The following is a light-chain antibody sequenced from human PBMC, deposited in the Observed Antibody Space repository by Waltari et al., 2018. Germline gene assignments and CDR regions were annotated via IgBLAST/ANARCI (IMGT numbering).Light chain of an antibody. CDR2: GAS. Sequence: ETVMTQSPATLSVSPGEGATLSCRASQSVGSTVAWYQQKPGQAPRLLMYGASTRAAGIPARFSGSGSETEFTLTISSLQSEDFAIYFCQQYHNWPPGTFGQGTTVEIK. CDR1: QSVGST. V-gene: IGKV3-15*01. CDR3: QQYHNWPPGT. J-gene: IGKJ1*01.